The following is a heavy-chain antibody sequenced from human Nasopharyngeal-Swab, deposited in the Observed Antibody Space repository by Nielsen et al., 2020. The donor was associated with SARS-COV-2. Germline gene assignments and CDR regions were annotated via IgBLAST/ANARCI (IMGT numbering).Heavy chain of an antibody. V-gene: IGHV3-48*02. D-gene: IGHD3-22*01. CDR3: ARDPPRRITMIVDEVRP. CDR1: GFTFSSYS. J-gene: IGHJ5*02. CDR2: ISSSSSTI. Sequence: GESLKISCAASGFTFSSYSMNWVRQAPGKGLEWVSYISSSSSTIYYADSVKGRFTISRDNAKNSLYLQMNSLGDEDTAVYYCARDPPRRITMIVDEVRPWGQGTLVTVSS.